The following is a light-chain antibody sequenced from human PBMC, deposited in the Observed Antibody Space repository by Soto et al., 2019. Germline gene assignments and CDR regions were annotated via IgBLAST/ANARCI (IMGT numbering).Light chain of an antibody. J-gene: IGLJ1*01. Sequence: QSVLTQPASGSGSPGQSIGISCTGTSSDVGGYNYVSWYQQHPGKAPKLMIYDVSNRPSGVSNRFSGSKSGNTASLTISGLQAEDEADYYCSSYTTSSTYVFGTGTKVTVL. CDR3: SSYTTSSTYV. CDR2: DVS. V-gene: IGLV2-14*01. CDR1: SSDVGGYNY.